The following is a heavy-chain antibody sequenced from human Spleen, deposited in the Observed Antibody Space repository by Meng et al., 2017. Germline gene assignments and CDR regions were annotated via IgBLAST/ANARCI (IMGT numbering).Heavy chain of an antibody. CDR1: GFTFSSYS. CDR2: ISSSSSSYI. V-gene: IGHV3-21*01. D-gene: IGHD2-21*02. CDR3: ASLDCGGDCYHPMWAV. J-gene: IGHJ6*02. Sequence: GGSLRLSCAASGFTFSSYSMNWVRQAPGKGLEWVSSISSSSSSYIYYADSVKGRFTISRDNAKNSLYLQMNSLRAEDTAVYYCASLDCGGDCYHPMWAVWGQGTTVTVSS.